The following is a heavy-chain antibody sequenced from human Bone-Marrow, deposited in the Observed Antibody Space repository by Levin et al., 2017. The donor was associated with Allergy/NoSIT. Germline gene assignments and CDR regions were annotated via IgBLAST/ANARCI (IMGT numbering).Heavy chain of an antibody. CDR3: ARTSYSSGWNDAFDI. D-gene: IGHD6-19*01. V-gene: IGHV3-48*02. CDR2: ISSSSSTI. J-gene: IGHJ3*02. Sequence: GESLKISCAASGFTFSSYSMNWVRQAPGKGLEWVSYISSSSSTIYYADSVKGRFTISRDNAKNSLYLQMNSLRDEDTAVYYCARTSYSSGWNDAFDIWGQGTMVTVSS. CDR1: GFTFSSYS.